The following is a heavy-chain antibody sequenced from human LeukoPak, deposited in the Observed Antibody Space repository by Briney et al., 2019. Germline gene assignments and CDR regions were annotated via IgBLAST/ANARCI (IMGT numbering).Heavy chain of an antibody. Sequence: SETLSLTCTVSGGSISSNYWSWIRQPPGKGLEWIGYIYDSGTTDYNPSLKSRATISEDMSMNQFSLKVRSVTAADTAVYYCARSTGGWSYFDHWGQGILVTVSS. CDR1: GGSISSNY. J-gene: IGHJ4*02. D-gene: IGHD6-19*01. CDR3: ARSTGGWSYFDH. CDR2: IYDSGTT. V-gene: IGHV4-59*01.